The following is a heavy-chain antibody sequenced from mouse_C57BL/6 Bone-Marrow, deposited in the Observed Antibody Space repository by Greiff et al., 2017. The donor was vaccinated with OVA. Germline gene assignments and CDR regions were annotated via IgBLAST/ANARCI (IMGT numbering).Heavy chain of an antibody. CDR3: VRGAFYAMDY. J-gene: IGHJ4*01. Sequence: EVMLVESGGGLVQPKGLLKLSCAASGFTFNTYAMHWVRQAPGKGLEWVARLRSKSSNYATSYPYSVKERVTISRDDSQSMLYLQMNNLKTEDTAMYYCVRGAFYAMDYGGQGTSVTVSS. V-gene: IGHV10-3*01. D-gene: IGHD6-1*01. CDR1: GFTFNTYA. CDR2: LRSKSSNYAT.